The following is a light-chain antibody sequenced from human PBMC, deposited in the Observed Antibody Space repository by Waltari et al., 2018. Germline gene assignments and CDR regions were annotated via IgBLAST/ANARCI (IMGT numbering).Light chain of an antibody. V-gene: IGKV3-20*01. J-gene: IGKJ1*01. CDR1: QSFSSTY. CDR3: HHYGSTPRT. CDR2: GAS. Sequence: DIVLTQSPGTLSLSPGERATLSCRASQSFSSTYLAWYQQKPGQAPRLLIYGASSRATGIPDRFSGSESGTDFTLTISRLGPEDFAGYYCHHYGSTPRTFGQGTKVEIK.